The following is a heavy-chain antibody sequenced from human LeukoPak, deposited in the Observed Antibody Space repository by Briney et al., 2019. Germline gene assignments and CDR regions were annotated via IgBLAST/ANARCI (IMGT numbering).Heavy chain of an antibody. V-gene: IGHV4-59*01. Sequence: SETLSLTRTVSGGSISSYYWSWIRQPPGKGLEWIGYIYYSGSTNYNPSLKSRVTISVDTSKNQFSLKLSSVTAADTAVYYCARSDYGDYAFYFDYWGQGTLVTVSS. J-gene: IGHJ4*02. CDR3: ARSDYGDYAFYFDY. CDR1: GGSISSYY. D-gene: IGHD4-17*01. CDR2: IYYSGST.